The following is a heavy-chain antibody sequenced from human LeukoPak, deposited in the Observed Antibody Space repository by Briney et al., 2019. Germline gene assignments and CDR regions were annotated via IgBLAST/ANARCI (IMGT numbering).Heavy chain of an antibody. J-gene: IGHJ4*02. Sequence: SETLSLTCTVSGGSISSSSYYWSWIRQPPGKGLEWIGEINHSGSTNYNPSLKSRVTISVDTSKNQFSLKLSSVTAADTAVYYCARGVVVVVAAIMTYYFDYWGQGTLVTVSS. V-gene: IGHV4-39*07. CDR3: ARGVVVVVAAIMTYYFDY. CDR1: GGSISSSSYY. D-gene: IGHD2-15*01. CDR2: INHSGST.